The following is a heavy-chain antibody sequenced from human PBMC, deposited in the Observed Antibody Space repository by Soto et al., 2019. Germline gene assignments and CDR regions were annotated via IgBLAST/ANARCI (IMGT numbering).Heavy chain of an antibody. CDR3: AKDSNYYYDSSGYYGGY. J-gene: IGHJ4*02. CDR2: ISGSGGST. D-gene: IGHD3-22*01. CDR1: GFTFSSYA. Sequence: GGSLRLSCAASGFTFSSYAMSWVRQAPGKGLEWVSAISGSGGSTYYADSVKGRFTISRDNSTNTLYLQMNSLRAEDTAVYYCAKDSNYYYDSSGYYGGYWGQGTLVTVSS. V-gene: IGHV3-23*01.